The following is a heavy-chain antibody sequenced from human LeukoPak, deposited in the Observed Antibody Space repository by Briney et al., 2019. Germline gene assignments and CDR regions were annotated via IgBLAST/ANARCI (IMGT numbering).Heavy chain of an antibody. CDR3: ARGWQINSSGGFVDP. D-gene: IGHD6-6*01. V-gene: IGHV1-2*02. CDR2: INPSSGAT. J-gene: IGHJ5*02. Sequence: ASLKVSCQASGYGFTDYYVHWIRQAPGQGREWMGWINPSSGATIYAQKFQGRVTMTRDTFTTTAYMEINSLVSDDPAVYYCARGWQINSSGGFVDPWGQGTLVTVSS. CDR1: GYGFTDYY.